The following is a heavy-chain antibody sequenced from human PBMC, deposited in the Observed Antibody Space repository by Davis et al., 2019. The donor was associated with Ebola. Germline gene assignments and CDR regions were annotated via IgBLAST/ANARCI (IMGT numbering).Heavy chain of an antibody. Sequence: PGGSLRLSCVASGFTFSDYYMSCIRQAPGKGLEWISYISSTSTYTNYADSVKGRFTISRDNAKNSVYLQMDSLRAEDTAVYYCSRGRVEDDVWGQGTMVTVSS. V-gene: IGHV3-11*06. D-gene: IGHD5-24*01. J-gene: IGHJ3*01. CDR2: ISSTSTYT. CDR3: SRGRVEDDV. CDR1: GFTFSDYY.